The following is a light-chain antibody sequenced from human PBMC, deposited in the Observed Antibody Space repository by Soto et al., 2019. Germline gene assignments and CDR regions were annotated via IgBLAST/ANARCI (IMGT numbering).Light chain of an antibody. CDR1: QSVSSY. Sequence: EIVLTQSPATLSLSPGERATLSCRASQSVSSYLAWYQQKPGRAPRLLIYGASSRATGIPDRFSGSGSGTDFTLIISRLEPEDFAVYYCQQHGTSPRTFGHGTKVDI. CDR3: QQHGTSPRT. V-gene: IGKV3-20*01. CDR2: GAS. J-gene: IGKJ1*01.